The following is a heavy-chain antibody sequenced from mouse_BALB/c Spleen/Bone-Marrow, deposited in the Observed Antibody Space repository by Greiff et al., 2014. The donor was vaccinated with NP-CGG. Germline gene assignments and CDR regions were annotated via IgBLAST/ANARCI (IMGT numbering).Heavy chain of an antibody. V-gene: IGHV5-6-5*01. CDR2: ISSGGST. CDR1: GFTFSSYA. D-gene: IGHD2-3*01. Sequence: EVNLVESGGGLVKPGGSLKLSCAASGFTFSSYAMSWVRQTPEKRLEWVASISSGGSTYYPDSVKGRFTISRGNARNILYLQMSSLRSEDTAMYYCARVEDGYYVRAMDYWGQGTSVTVSS. J-gene: IGHJ4*01. CDR3: ARVEDGYYVRAMDY.